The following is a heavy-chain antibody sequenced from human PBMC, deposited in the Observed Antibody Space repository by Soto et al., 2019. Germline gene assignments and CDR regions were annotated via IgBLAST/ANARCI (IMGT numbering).Heavy chain of an antibody. D-gene: IGHD3-16*01. CDR2: IYYSGST. CDR3: ARERSLITFGGLIAFEAFDI. Sequence: PSETLSLTCTVSGGSISSGGYYWSWIRQHPGKGLEWIGYIYYSGSTYYNPSLKSRVTISVDTSKNQFSLKLSSVTAADTAVYYCARERSLITFGGLIAFEAFDIWGQGTMVTVSS. V-gene: IGHV4-31*03. J-gene: IGHJ3*02. CDR1: GGSISSGGYY.